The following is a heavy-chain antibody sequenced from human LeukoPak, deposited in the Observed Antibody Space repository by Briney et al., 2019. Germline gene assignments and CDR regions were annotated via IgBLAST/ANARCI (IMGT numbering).Heavy chain of an antibody. CDR3: ARDGATYSGSYPTPLDY. J-gene: IGHJ4*02. Sequence: ASVKVSCKASGYTFTSYYMHWVRQAPGQGLEWMGIINPSGGSTSYAQKFQGRVTMTRDTSTSTVYMELSSLRSEDTAVYYCARDGATYSGSYPTPLDYWGQGTLVTVSS. D-gene: IGHD1-26*01. V-gene: IGHV1-46*01. CDR2: INPSGGST. CDR1: GYTFTSYY.